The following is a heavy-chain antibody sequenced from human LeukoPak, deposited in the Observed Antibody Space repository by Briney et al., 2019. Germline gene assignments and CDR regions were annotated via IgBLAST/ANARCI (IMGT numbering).Heavy chain of an antibody. CDR2: ISPSGGST. CDR3: ARSGSSGWPNYYYYYMDV. CDR1: GYTFTSYY. D-gene: IGHD6-19*01. V-gene: IGHV1-46*01. J-gene: IGHJ6*03. Sequence: ASVKVSCKASGYTFTSYYMHWVRQAPGQGLEWMGIISPSGGSTSYAQKFQGRVTMTRDTSTSTVYMELSSLRSEDTAVYYCARSGSSGWPNYYYYYMDVWGKGTTVTISS.